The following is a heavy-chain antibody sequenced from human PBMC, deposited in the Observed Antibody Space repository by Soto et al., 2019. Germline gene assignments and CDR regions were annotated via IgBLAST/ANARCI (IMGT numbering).Heavy chain of an antibody. Sequence: QVQLVQSGAEVKKPGASVKVSCKASGYTFTSYGISWVRQAPGQGLEWMGWISAYNGNTNYAQKLPGRVTMTADTSTSTAYMALRSLRSDDSPLYSCARALTPTDYWGQGTLVTVSS. D-gene: IGHD3-9*01. V-gene: IGHV1-18*01. CDR1: GYTFTSYG. CDR2: ISAYNGNT. CDR3: ARALTPTDY. J-gene: IGHJ4*02.